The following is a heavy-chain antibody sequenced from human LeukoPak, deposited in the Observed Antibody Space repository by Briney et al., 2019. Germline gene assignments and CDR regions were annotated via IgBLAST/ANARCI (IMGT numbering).Heavy chain of an antibody. J-gene: IGHJ5*02. D-gene: IGHD6-6*01. CDR3: ARSRPIAARGSYWFDP. CDR1: GYTFTSYG. CDR2: ISAYNGNT. Sequence: GASVKVSCKASGYTFTSYGISWVRQAPGQGLERMGWISAYNGNTNYAQKLQGRVTMTTDTSTSTAYMELRSLRSDDTAVYYCARSRPIAARGSYWFDPWGQGTLVTVSS. V-gene: IGHV1-18*01.